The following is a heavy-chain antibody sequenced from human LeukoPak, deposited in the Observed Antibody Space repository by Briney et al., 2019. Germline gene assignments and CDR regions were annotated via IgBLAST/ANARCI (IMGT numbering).Heavy chain of an antibody. Sequence: GASVKVSCKASGYTFTSYDINWVRQATGQGLEWMGWMNPNSGNTGYAQKFQGRVTIIRNTSISTAYMELSSLRSEDTAVYYCARVLPDGYFPFDYWGQGTLVTVSS. CDR3: ARVLPDGYFPFDY. CDR1: GYTFTSYD. D-gene: IGHD3-22*01. J-gene: IGHJ4*02. V-gene: IGHV1-8*03. CDR2: MNPNSGNT.